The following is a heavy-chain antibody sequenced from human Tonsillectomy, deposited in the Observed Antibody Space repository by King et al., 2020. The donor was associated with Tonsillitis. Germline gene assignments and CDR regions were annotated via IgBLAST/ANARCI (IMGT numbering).Heavy chain of an antibody. CDR3: ARGLGGY. V-gene: IGHV4-34*01. J-gene: IGHJ4*02. D-gene: IGHD3-10*01. CDR1: GGSFNSYY. Sequence: VQLQQWGAGLLKPSETLSLTCAVYGGSFNSYYWSWIRQTPGKGLEWIGEINHSGSTNYNPSLKSRVTISVDTSKNQFSLGLSSVTAADTAVYYCARGLGGYWGQGTLVTVSS. CDR2: INHSGST.